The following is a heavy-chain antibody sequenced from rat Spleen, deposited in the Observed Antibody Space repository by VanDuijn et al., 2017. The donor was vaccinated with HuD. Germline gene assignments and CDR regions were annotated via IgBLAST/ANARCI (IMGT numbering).Heavy chain of an antibody. D-gene: IGHD1-9*01. J-gene: IGHJ2*01. V-gene: IGHV5-31*01. CDR3: GRHGYNSYFDY. CDR2: ISNIDDT. Sequence: EVQLVESGGGRVQPGRSLRLSCVASGITFNNYWMTWIRQAPGKGLEWVASISNIDDTYYSDSVKGRFSISRDIAKSTLYLQMNSLRSEDTATYYCGRHGYNSYFDYWGQGVMVTVSS. CDR1: GITFNNYW.